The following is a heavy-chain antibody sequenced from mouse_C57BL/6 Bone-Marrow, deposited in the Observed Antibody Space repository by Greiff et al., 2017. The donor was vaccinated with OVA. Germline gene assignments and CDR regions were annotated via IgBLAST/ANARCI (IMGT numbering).Heavy chain of an antibody. CDR3: ARITTGGVYFDY. CDR2: IDPANGNT. V-gene: IGHV14-3*01. CDR1: GFNIKNTY. J-gene: IGHJ2*01. Sequence: DVKLVESVAELVRPGASVKLSCTASGFNIKNTYMHWVKQRPEQGLEWIGRIDPANGNTKYAPKFQGKATITADTSSNTAYLQLSSLTSEDTAIYYCARITTGGVYFDYWGQGTTLTVSS. D-gene: IGHD1-1*01.